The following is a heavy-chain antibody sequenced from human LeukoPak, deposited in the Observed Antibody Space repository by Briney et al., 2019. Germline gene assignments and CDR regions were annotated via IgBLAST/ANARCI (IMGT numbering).Heavy chain of an antibody. CDR3: AKRGDRSGWSYYFDY. V-gene: IGHV3-23*01. CDR1: GFTVSSKY. J-gene: IGHJ4*02. CDR2: ISGSGTST. D-gene: IGHD6-19*01. Sequence: PGGSLRLSCAASGFTVSSKYMSWVRQAPGKGLEWVSAISGSGTSTYYADSVKGRFTISRDNSENTLYLQMSSLTDEDTAVYFCAKRGDRSGWSYYFDYWGQGTLVTVSS.